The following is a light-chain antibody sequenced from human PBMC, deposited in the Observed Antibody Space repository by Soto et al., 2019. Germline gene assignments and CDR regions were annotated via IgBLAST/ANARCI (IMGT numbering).Light chain of an antibody. J-gene: IGLJ1*01. Sequence: QSALTQPPSVSGSPGQSVTISCTGTSSDVGNYNRVSWYQQPPGTAPKLMIYEVSNRPSGVPDRFSGSKSGNTASLTISGLQAEDEADSYCSSYTSSGTYVFGTGTKVTVL. V-gene: IGLV2-18*02. CDR3: SSYTSSGTYV. CDR1: SSDVGNYNR. CDR2: EVS.